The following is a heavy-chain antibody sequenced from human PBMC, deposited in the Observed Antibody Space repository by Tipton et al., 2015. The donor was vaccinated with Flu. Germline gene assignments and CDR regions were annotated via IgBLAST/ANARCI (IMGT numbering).Heavy chain of an antibody. V-gene: IGHV4-34*01. J-gene: IGHJ4*02. CDR3: ARGSGYANAYLDS. Sequence: TLSLTCAVYGGSYSDHYWTWIRQPPGKGLEWIGEINHAGATNCNPSLKSRVTISTDTSKNQFSLKVTSLTAADTAVYYCARGSGYANAYLDSRGRGTLVTVSS. CDR2: INHAGAT. CDR1: GGSYSDHY. D-gene: IGHD5-12*01.